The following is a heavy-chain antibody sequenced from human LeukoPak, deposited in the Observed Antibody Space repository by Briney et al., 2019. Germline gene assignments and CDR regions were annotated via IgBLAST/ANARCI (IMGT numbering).Heavy chain of an antibody. D-gene: IGHD5-24*01. CDR3: ARDRRLRGQDAFDI. CDR2: IYYSGST. CDR1: GGSISSYY. V-gene: IGHV4-59*01. J-gene: IGHJ3*02. Sequence: PSETLSLTCTVSGGSISSYYGSWIRQPPGKGLEWIGYIYYSGSTNYNPSLKSRVTISVDTSKNQFSLKLSSVTAADTAVYYCARDRRLRGQDAFDIWGQGTMVTVSS.